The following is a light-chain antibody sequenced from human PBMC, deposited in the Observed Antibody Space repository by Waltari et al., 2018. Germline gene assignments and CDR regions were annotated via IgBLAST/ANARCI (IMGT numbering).Light chain of an antibody. V-gene: IGKV1-9*01. CDR3: QQLHSYPRT. CDR1: HGITTY. Sequence: DIQLTQSPSFLSASVGGRVTITCRASHGITTYLAWYQQKPGKAPKILIYGASTLQSGVPSRFSGSGSGTEFTLTISSLQPEDFATYYCQQLHSYPRTFGQGTKLEIK. CDR2: GAS. J-gene: IGKJ2*01.